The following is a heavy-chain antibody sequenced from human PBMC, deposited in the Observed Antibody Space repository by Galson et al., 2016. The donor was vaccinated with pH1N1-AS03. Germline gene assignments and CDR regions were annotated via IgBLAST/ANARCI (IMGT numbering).Heavy chain of an antibody. J-gene: IGHJ6*03. CDR3: ARESTGTEHIVVVTGRYGYYYMDV. CDR2: INQDENEK. CDR1: GFTFKSYW. V-gene: IGHV3-7*03. D-gene: IGHD2-21*02. Sequence: SLRLSCAASGFTFKSYWMSWVRQAPGKGLEWVANINQDENEKYCVDSVKGRFTISRDNAKNSLYLEMNSLRAEDTALYYCARESTGTEHIVVVTGRYGYYYMDVWGK.